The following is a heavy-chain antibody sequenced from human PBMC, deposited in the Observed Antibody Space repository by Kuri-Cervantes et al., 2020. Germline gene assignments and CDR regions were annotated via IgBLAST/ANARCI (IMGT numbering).Heavy chain of an antibody. CDR3: ARDRSSQLLRNWFDP. J-gene: IGHJ5*02. V-gene: IGHV1-8*02. Sequence: ASVKVSCKASGYTFTSYGISWVRQATGQGLEWMGWMNPNSGNTGYAQKFQGRVTMTRDTSISTAYMELSRLRSDDTAVYYCARDRSSQLLRNWFDPWGQGTLVTVSS. CDR2: MNPNSGNT. D-gene: IGHD2-2*01. CDR1: GYTFTSYG.